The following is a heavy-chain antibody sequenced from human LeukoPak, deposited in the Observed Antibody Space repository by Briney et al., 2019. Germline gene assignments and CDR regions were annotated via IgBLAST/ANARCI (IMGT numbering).Heavy chain of an antibody. J-gene: IGHJ4*02. CDR3: AKDLILWFGEFDY. CDR2: INPSGGST. Sequence: ASVKVSCKASGYTFTSYYMHWVRQAPGQGLEWMGIINPSGGSTSYARKFQGRVTMTRDTSTSTVYMELSSLRSEDTAVYYCAKDLILWFGEFDYWGQGTLVTVSS. V-gene: IGHV1-46*01. CDR1: GYTFTSYY. D-gene: IGHD3-10*01.